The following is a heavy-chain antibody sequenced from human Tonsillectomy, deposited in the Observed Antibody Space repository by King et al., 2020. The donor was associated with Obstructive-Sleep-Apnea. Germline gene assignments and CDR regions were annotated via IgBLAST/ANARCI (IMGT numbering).Heavy chain of an antibody. Sequence: MQLQESGPGLVKPSETLSLTCTVSGGSISSYDWSWIRQPPWNGLEWIGYIYYSGTTNNNPSLKSRVTISVDTSKNQFSLKLSSVAAADTAVYYCAGIYTYGSAYHGLDVWGQGTTVTVSS. CDR1: GGSISSYD. CDR3: AGIYTYGSAYHGLDV. J-gene: IGHJ6*02. D-gene: IGHD5-18*01. V-gene: IGHV4-59*01. CDR2: IYYSGTT.